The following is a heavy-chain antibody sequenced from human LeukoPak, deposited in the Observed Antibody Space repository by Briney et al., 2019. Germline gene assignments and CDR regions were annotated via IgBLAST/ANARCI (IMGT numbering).Heavy chain of an antibody. CDR1: GYTFTSYG. Sequence: GASVKVSCKASGYTFTSYGIGWVRQAPGQGLGWMGWISAYSGNTNYAQKLQGRVTMTTDTSTSTAYVELRSLRSDDTAVYYCARAPQWLVPYWDYWGQGTLVTVSS. CDR2: ISAYSGNT. CDR3: ARAPQWLVPYWDY. J-gene: IGHJ4*02. D-gene: IGHD6-19*01. V-gene: IGHV1-18*01.